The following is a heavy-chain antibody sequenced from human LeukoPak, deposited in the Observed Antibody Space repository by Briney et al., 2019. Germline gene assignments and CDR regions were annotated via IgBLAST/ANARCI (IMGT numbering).Heavy chain of an antibody. CDR3: AREGTIFHNWFDP. J-gene: IGHJ5*02. D-gene: IGHD3-3*01. CDR1: GYTFTSYD. V-gene: IGHV1-8*01. CDR2: MNPSTGNT. Sequence: GASVKVSCKASGYTFTSYDINWVRQATGQGLEWMGWMNPSTGNTGHAQKFQGRVTMTRDTSISTAYMELSSLRSEDTAVYYCAREGTIFHNWFDPWGQGTLVTVSS.